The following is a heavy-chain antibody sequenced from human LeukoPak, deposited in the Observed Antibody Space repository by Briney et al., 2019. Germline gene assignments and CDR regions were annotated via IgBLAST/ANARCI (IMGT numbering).Heavy chain of an antibody. J-gene: IGHJ3*02. V-gene: IGHV5-51*01. Sequence: PGESLKISCKGSGYSFTSYWIGWVRQMPGKGLEWMGIIYPGDSDTRYSPSFQGQVTISADKSISTAYLQWSSLKASDTAMYYCARAYHYYDSSGYKSASDAFDIWGQGTMVTVSS. CDR2: IYPGDSDT. CDR3: ARAYHYYDSSGYKSASDAFDI. CDR1: GYSFTSYW. D-gene: IGHD3-22*01.